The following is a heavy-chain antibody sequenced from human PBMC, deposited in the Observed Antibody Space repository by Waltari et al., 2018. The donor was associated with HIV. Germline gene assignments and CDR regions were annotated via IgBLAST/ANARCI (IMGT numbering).Heavy chain of an antibody. V-gene: IGHV1-69*08. J-gene: IGHJ5*01. Sequence: QVHLVQSGAEVKKPGSSVKVSCKASGGAFVSHSFNWVRQAPGQGLEWMGRAIPMFGTANYARKFQGRVTITADKSTTTAYMELNGLRIDDPAVYYCASARETMGVDFDSWGQGTLVTVS. D-gene: IGHD3-3*01. CDR1: GGAFVSHS. CDR3: ASARETMGVDFDS. CDR2: AIPMFGTA.